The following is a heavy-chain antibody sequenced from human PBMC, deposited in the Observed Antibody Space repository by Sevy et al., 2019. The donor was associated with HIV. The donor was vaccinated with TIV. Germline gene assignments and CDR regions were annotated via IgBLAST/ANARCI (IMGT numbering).Heavy chain of an antibody. Sequence: GGSLRLSCAASGFTFSNYGMHWVRQAPGKGLEWVSGFGIAGDTYYAGSVKGRFTISRDNAKNSLYLQMNSLRAGDTAVYYCARKSTSYSHFDYWGQGTLVTISS. CDR3: ARKSTSYSHFDY. CDR1: GFTFSNYG. D-gene: IGHD1-26*01. CDR2: FGIAGDT. J-gene: IGHJ4*02. V-gene: IGHV3-13*01.